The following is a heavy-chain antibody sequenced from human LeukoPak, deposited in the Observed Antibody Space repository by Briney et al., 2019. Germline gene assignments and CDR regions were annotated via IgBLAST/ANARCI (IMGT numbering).Heavy chain of an antibody. CDR2: ISSSGSTI. CDR1: GFTFSHYY. D-gene: IGHD2-2*01. Sequence: PGGSLRLYCAASGFTFSHYYMSWIRQAPGKGLEWVSYISSSGSTIYYADSVKGRFTISRDNAKNSLYLQMNSLRAEDTAVYYCAREDIVVVPAAMDYYYYYMDVWGKGTTVTVSS. V-gene: IGHV3-11*01. CDR3: AREDIVVVPAAMDYYYYYMDV. J-gene: IGHJ6*03.